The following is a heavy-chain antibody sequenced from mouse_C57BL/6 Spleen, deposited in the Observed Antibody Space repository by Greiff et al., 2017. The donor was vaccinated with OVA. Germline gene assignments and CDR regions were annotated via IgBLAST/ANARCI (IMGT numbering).Heavy chain of an antibody. CDR1: GYTFTDYN. Sequence: EVQLQQSGPELVKPGASVKIPCKASGYTFTDYNMDWVKQSHGKSLEWIGDINPNNGGTIYNQKFKGKATLTVDKSSSTAYMALRSLTSEDTAVYYCARGFEYWYFDVWGTGTTVTVSS. CDR2: INPNNGGT. J-gene: IGHJ1*03. CDR3: ARGFEYWYFDV. V-gene: IGHV1-18*01.